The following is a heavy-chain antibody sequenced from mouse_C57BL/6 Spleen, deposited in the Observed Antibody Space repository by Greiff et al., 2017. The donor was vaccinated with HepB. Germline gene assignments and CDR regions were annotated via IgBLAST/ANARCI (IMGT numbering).Heavy chain of an antibody. CDR1: GYTFTVYE. CDR3: TRTTVVEGY. D-gene: IGHD1-1*01. V-gene: IGHV1-15*01. J-gene: IGHJ2*01. Sequence: VQLQQSGAELVRPGASVTLSCKASGYTFTVYEMHWVKQTPVHGLEWIGAIDPETGGTAYNQKFKGKAILTADKSSSTAYMELRSLTSEDSAVYYCTRTTVVEGYWGQGTTLTVSS. CDR2: IDPETGGT.